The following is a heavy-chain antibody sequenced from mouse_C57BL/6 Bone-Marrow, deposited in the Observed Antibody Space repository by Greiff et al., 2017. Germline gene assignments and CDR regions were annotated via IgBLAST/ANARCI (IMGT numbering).Heavy chain of an antibody. CDR2: ISAGGSYT. CDR3: ARYGNYEFAMDY. D-gene: IGHD2-1*01. J-gene: IGHJ4*01. V-gene: IGHV5-4*03. CDR1: GFTFSSYA. Sequence: DVMLVESGGGLVKPGGSLKLSCAASGFTFSSYAMSWVRQTPEKRLEWVATISAGGSYTYYPDNVKGRFTISRDNAKNNLYLQMSHLKSEDTAMYYCARYGNYEFAMDYWGQGTSVTVSS.